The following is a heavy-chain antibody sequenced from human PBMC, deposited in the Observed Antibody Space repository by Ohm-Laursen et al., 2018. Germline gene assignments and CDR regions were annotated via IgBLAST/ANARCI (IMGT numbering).Heavy chain of an antibody. CDR2: INYSGNT. D-gene: IGHD2-2*01. Sequence: SQTLSLTCTVSGGSISSYYWSWIRQPPGKGLEWIGYINYSGNTNYNPSIKSHVTISVDRSKNQFSLKLSSVTAADTAVYYWARQEGYCSSASCYEVWFDPWGQGTLVTVSS. CDR3: ARQEGYCSSASCYEVWFDP. CDR1: GGSISSYY. V-gene: IGHV4-59*08. J-gene: IGHJ5*02.